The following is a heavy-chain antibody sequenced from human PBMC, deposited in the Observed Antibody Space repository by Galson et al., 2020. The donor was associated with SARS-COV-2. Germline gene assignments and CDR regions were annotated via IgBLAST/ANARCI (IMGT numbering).Heavy chain of an antibody. V-gene: IGHV4-39*07. D-gene: IGHD5-12*01. CDR3: AREGTGGYDFLNWCDP. CDR1: GGSISSSSYY. CDR2: IYYSGST. J-gene: IGHJ5*02. Sequence: SETLSLTCTVPGGSISSSSYYWGWIRQPPGKGLEWIGSIYYSGSTYYNPSLKSRVTISVDTSKNQFSLKLSSVTAADTAVYYCAREGTGGYDFLNWCDPWGQGTLVTVSS.